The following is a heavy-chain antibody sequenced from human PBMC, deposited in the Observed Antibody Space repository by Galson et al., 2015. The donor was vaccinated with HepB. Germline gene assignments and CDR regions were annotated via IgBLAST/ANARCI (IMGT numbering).Heavy chain of an antibody. D-gene: IGHD2-8*01. V-gene: IGHV3-33*01. CDR2: ICYDGSNR. CDR1: GFTFSSHA. CDR3: ARAYCTNGLCWYFFDN. J-gene: IGHJ4*02. Sequence: SLRLSCAASGFTFSSHAMHWVRQAPGKGLEWVAVICYDGSNRYYAASVKGRVTISRDNSKNTLYLQMDSLRAEDTAVYYCARAYCTNGLCWYFFDNWGQGTLVTVSS.